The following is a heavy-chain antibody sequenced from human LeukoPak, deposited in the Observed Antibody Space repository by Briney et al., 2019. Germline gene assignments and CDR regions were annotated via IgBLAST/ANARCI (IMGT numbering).Heavy chain of an antibody. J-gene: IGHJ5*02. Sequence: PSETLSLTCAVSGGSVSGYYWSWIRQPPGKGLEWIGEINHSGSTNYNPSLKSRVTISVDTSKNQFSLKLSSVTAADTAVYYCARWVNGGGPDDYGSFDPWGQGTLVTVSS. D-gene: IGHD4-17*01. CDR3: ARWVNGGGPDDYGSFDP. CDR2: INHSGST. CDR1: GGSVSGYY. V-gene: IGHV4-34*01.